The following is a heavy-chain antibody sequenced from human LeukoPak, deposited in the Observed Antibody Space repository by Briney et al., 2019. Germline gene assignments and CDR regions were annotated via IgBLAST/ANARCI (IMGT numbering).Heavy chain of an antibody. CDR1: GGYFSGYY. V-gene: IGHV4-34*12. CDR3: PRPIRAVGSDAFDI. D-gene: IGHD3-16*01. J-gene: IGHJ3*02. Sequence: SETLSLTCAVYGGYFSGYYWSWIRQPPGKWLAWMGEIIHSGSTNYNPSLKSRVTISVDTSKNQFSLKLSSVTAADTAVYYCPRPIRAVGSDAFDIWRQGTMVTVSS. CDR2: IIHSGST.